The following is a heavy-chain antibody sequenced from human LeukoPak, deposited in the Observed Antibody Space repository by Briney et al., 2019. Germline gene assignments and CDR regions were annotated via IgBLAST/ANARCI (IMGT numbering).Heavy chain of an antibody. Sequence: GGSLRLSCAASGFTFSSYWKSWVRQAPGKGLEWVANIKQDGSEKNYVDSVKGRFTISRDNSKNTLYLQMNSLRAEDTAVYYCAKGPSFNWFDPWGQGTLVTVSS. J-gene: IGHJ5*02. CDR2: IKQDGSEK. CDR1: GFTFSSYW. V-gene: IGHV3-7*03. CDR3: AKGPSFNWFDP. D-gene: IGHD3-16*01.